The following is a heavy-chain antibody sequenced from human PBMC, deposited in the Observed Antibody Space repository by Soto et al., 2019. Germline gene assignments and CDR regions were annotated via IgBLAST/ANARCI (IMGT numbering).Heavy chain of an antibody. J-gene: IGHJ4*02. V-gene: IGHV3-21*01. CDR2: ISSSAVYI. Sequence: EVQLVESGGGPVRPGGSLKLSCAASGFNFITYSLSWVRQAPGKGLEWVASISSSAVYIDYADSVKGRFTISRDNANNPLYLPMDSLSAEDTAIYFCGRDGLSYYYTERLDFDNLGPGNLGTVAS. D-gene: IGHD3-22*01. CDR3: GRDGLSYYYTERLDFDN. CDR1: GFNFITYS.